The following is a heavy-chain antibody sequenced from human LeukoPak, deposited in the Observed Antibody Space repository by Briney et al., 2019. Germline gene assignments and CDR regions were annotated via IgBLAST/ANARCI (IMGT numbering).Heavy chain of an antibody. J-gene: IGHJ6*03. CDR3: ARDYRSSGSYYYYYYMDV. V-gene: IGHV3-21*01. CDR2: ISSSSSYI. Sequence: GGSLRLSCAASGFTFSSYSMNWVRQAPGKGLEWVSSISSSSSYIYYADSVKGRFTISRDNAKNSLYLQMNSLRAEDTAVYYCARDYRSSGSYYYYYYMDVWGKGTTVTVSS. CDR1: GFTFSSYS. D-gene: IGHD1-26*01.